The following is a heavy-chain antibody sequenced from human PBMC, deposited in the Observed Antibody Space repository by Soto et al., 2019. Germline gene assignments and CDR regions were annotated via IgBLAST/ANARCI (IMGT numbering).Heavy chain of an antibody. CDR1: GFSLSSYW. CDR2: IKQDGSEK. CDR3: AIGLYDYFWGRYPLPL. J-gene: IGHJ4*02. D-gene: IGHD3-16*01. V-gene: IGHV3-7*01. Sequence: EVQLVESGGGLVQPGGSLRISCAASGFSLSSYWMTWVRQAPGKGLEWVATIKQDGSEKHYVDSVKGRFTISRDNAKNSLYLEMNSQSAEDTAVYYCAIGLYDYFWGRYPLPLGVQGTLVTVSS.